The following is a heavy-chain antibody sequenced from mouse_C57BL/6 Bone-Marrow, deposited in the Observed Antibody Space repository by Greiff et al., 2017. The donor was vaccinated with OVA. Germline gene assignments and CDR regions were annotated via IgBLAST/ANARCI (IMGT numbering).Heavy chain of an antibody. V-gene: IGHV5-6*01. CDR2: ISSGGSYT. Sequence: EVQLVESGGDLVKPGGSLKLSCAASGFTFSSYGMSWVRQTPDKRLEWVATISSGGSYTYYPDSVKGRFTISRDNAKNTLYLQMSSLKSEDTAMYYCARPPIDYGSRAYAMDYWGQGTSVSVSS. CDR1: GFTFSSYG. J-gene: IGHJ4*01. CDR3: ARPPIDYGSRAYAMDY. D-gene: IGHD1-1*01.